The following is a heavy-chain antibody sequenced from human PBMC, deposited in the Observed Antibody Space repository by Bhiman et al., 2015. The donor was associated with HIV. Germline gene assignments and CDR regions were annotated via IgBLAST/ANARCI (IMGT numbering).Heavy chain of an antibody. V-gene: IGHV3-7*01. CDR1: GFPFASFW. CDR2: INQDGSEK. J-gene: IGHJ4*02. CDR3: AREAVAGSVYFNY. Sequence: EVQLVESGGTLVQPGDSLRLSCEASGFPFASFWMTWVRQAPGKGLEWVANINQDGSEKYYVDSVEGRFTISRDNARNSLYLQMNTLRTEDTGSLFCAREAVAGSVYFNYWGQGTLVTVSS. D-gene: IGHD6-19*01.